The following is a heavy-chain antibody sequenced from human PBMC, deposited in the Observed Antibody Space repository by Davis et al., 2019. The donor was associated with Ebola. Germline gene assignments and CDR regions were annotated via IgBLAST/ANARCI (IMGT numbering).Heavy chain of an antibody. CDR3: ARHLDRWFGELLSPDYFDY. CDR1: GGSISSSNW. V-gene: IGHV4-4*02. J-gene: IGHJ4*02. CDR2: IYHSGST. Sequence: PSETLSLTCAVSGGSISSSNWWSWVRQPPGKGLEWIGEIYHSGSTNYNPSLKSRVTISVDTSKNQFSLKLSSVTAADTAVYYCARHLDRWFGELLSPDYFDYWGQGTLVTVSS. D-gene: IGHD3-10*01.